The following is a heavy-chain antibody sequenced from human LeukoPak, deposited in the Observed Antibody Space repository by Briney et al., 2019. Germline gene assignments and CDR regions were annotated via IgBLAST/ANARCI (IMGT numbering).Heavy chain of an antibody. CDR1: GDSISGYY. J-gene: IGHJ4*02. V-gene: IGHV4-59*08. CDR3: ARHGGSYSFDS. D-gene: IGHD2-21*01. CDR2: ISDSGST. Sequence: PSETLSLTCTVSGDSISGYYWSWIRRPPGKGLEWIGYISDSGSTDYNPSLKSRITMSVDTSKNQFSLKLSSVTAADTAVFYCARHGGSYSFDSWGQGTLVTVSS.